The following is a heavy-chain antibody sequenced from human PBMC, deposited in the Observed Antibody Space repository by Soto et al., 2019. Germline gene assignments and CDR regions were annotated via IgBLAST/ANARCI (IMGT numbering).Heavy chain of an antibody. D-gene: IGHD3-10*01. V-gene: IGHV4-31*03. J-gene: IGHJ4*02. CDR1: GGSISSGGYY. Sequence: QVQLQESGPGLVKPSQTLSLTYTVSGGSISSGGYYWSWIRQHPGKGLEWIGYIYYSGSTYYNPSLKSRVTISVDTSKNQFSLKLSSVTAADTAVYYCARGGMVRGVSKGNFDYWGQGTLVTVSS. CDR3: ARGGMVRGVSKGNFDY. CDR2: IYYSGST.